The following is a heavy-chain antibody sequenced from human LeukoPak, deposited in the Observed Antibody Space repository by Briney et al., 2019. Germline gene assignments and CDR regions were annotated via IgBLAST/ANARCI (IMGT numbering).Heavy chain of an antibody. CDR2: SFTSGST. CDR1: GASISSYY. J-gene: IGHJ4*02. D-gene: IGHD5-24*01. Sequence: SETLSLTCAVSGASISSYYWSWIRQPAGKGLEWIGRSFTSGSTKYNPSLKSRVTIVVDKSKKHFSLKLSSVTAADTAVYYCARDTGDGFYDYWGQGSLVTVSS. CDR3: ARDTGDGFYDY. V-gene: IGHV4-4*07.